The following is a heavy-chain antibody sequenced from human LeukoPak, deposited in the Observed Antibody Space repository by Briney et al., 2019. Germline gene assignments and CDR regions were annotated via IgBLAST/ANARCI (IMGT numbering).Heavy chain of an antibody. Sequence: WASVKVSCKASGGTFSSYAISWVRQAPGQGLEWMGGIIPIFGTANYAQKFQGRVTITADESTSTAYMELSSLRSEDTAVYYCARRWRYSSSWYYRPGRDAFDIWGQGTMVTVSS. V-gene: IGHV1-69*01. D-gene: IGHD6-13*01. CDR1: GGTFSSYA. J-gene: IGHJ3*02. CDR2: IIPIFGTA. CDR3: ARRWRYSSSWYYRPGRDAFDI.